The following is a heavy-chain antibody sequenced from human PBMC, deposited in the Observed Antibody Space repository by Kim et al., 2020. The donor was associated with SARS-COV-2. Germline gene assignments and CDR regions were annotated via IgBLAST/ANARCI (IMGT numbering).Heavy chain of an antibody. CDR1: GYTFSSWW. J-gene: IGHJ6*01. CDR2: SYPGDSDT. CDR3: ARSAFNCVLNKYRYLHV. D-gene: IGHD5-18*01. V-gene: IGHV5-51*01. Sequence: GESLKISCKGSGYTFSSWWIGWVRQIPGKGLEGMGISYPGDSDTRYSPSFQGHSTIPTDTSSITAYLHGHTLKPSDTAEYYCARSAFNCVLNKYRYLHVW.